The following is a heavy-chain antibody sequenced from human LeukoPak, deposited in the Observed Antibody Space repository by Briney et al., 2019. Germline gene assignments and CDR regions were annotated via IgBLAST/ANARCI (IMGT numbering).Heavy chain of an antibody. V-gene: IGHV1-2*02. CDR1: GYTFTGYY. Sequence: GASVKVSCKASGYTFTGYYMHWVRQAPGQGLEWMGWINPNSGGTNYAQKFQGRVTTTRDTSISTAYMELSRLRSDDTAVYYCARGSMTLQYSSSWHFDYWGQGTLVTVSS. D-gene: IGHD6-13*01. CDR2: INPNSGGT. CDR3: ARGSMTLQYSSSWHFDY. J-gene: IGHJ4*02.